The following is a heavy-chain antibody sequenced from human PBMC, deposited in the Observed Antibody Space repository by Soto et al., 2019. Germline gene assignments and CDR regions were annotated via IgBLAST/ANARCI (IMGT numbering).Heavy chain of an antibody. J-gene: IGHJ4*02. V-gene: IGHV5-51*01. CDR1: GYSFTSYW. CDR3: ATFSSGGFLSY. CDR2: IYPGDSET. D-gene: IGHD5-12*01. Sequence: GESLKISFTGSGYSFTSYWIGWVRQMPGKCLEWMGMIYPGDSETRYSASFQGQVTISADKSISTAYLQWSRLKASDTAMYYCATFSSGGFLSYWGQGTLVTVSS.